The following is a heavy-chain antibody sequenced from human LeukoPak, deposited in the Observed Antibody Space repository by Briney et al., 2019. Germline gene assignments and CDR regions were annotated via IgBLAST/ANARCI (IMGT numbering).Heavy chain of an antibody. D-gene: IGHD6-19*01. CDR3: ARQSSGPTDAFDI. V-gene: IGHV4-34*01. CDR1: GGSFSGYY. CDR2: INHRGST. Sequence: PSETLSLTCAVYGGSFSGYYWSWIRQPPGKGLEWIGEINHRGSTNYNPSLKSRVTISVDTSKNQFSLKLSSVTAADTAVYYCARQSSGPTDAFDIWGQGTMVTVSS. J-gene: IGHJ3*02.